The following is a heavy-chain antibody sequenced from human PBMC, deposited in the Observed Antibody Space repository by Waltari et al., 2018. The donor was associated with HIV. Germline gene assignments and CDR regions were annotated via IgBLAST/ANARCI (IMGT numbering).Heavy chain of an antibody. CDR2: ISYDGGNQ. CDR1: GFRFSNCG. J-gene: IGHJ2*01. V-gene: IGHV3-30*18. CDR3: AKVKGRVYTEWYFDL. Sequence: QAQLVESGGGVVQPGGSLRLSCSASGFRFSNCGMHGVRQAPGKGLEWVAVISYDGGNQYYTDSVKGRFTISRDNSKNTLYLQVNSLRAEDTAVYYCAKVKGRVYTEWYFDLWGRGTLVNVSP.